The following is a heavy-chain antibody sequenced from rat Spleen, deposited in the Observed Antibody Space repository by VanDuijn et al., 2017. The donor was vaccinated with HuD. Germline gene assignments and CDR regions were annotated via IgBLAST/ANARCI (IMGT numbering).Heavy chain of an antibody. CDR1: GFTFSDYG. V-gene: IGHV5-29*01. CDR3: ARRTYGDY. Sequence: EVQLVESDGGLVQPGRSLKLSCAASGFTFSDYGMAWVLQAPTKGLEWVASISYDGSHTYYRDSVKGRFTISRDNTKITLYLQMDSLRSEDTATYYCARRTYGDYWGQGVMVTVSS. CDR2: ISYDGSHT. D-gene: IGHD1-11*01. J-gene: IGHJ2*01.